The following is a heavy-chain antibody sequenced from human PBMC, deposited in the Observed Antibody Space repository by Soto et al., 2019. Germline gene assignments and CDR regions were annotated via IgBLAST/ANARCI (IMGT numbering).Heavy chain of an antibody. J-gene: IGHJ4*02. CDR2: ISGNGRII. CDR3: AEGFDADSGTDFDY. Sequence: QVLLVESGGGLVKPGGSLRLSCATSGFIFSDYYMHWIRQAPGKGLEWISYISGNGRIIQYADSAKGRFTISRDNAQNSLCLQMNRLRAEDTALYFCAEGFDADSGTDFDYLGQGTLVTVSS. CDR1: GFIFSDYY. V-gene: IGHV3-11*01. D-gene: IGHD4-17*01.